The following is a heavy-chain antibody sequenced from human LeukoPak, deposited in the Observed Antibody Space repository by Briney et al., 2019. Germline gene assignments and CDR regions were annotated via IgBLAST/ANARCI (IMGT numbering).Heavy chain of an antibody. CDR2: IYYSGST. V-gene: IGHV4-61*01. CDR3: AREAYYYDSSGYYPPPFDY. D-gene: IGHD3-22*01. CDR1: GGSVSSGSYY. J-gene: IGHJ4*02. Sequence: SETLSLTCTVSGGSVSSGSYYRSWIRQPPGKGLEWIGYIYYSGSTNYNPSLKSRVTISVDTSKNQFSLKLSSVTAADTAVYYCAREAYYYDSSGYYPPPFDYWGQGTLVTVSS.